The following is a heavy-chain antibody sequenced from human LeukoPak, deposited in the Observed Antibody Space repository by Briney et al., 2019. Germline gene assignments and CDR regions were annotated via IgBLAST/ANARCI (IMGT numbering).Heavy chain of an antibody. CDR1: GFTFSSYW. D-gene: IGHD3-16*01. Sequence: GGSLRLSCAASGFTFSSYWMHWVRQAPGKGLVWVSRINSDGSSTSYADSVKGRFTISRDNAKNTLHLQMNSLRAEDTVVYYCARAKGSVWFDYWGQGTLVTVSS. CDR3: ARAKGSVWFDY. CDR2: INSDGSST. J-gene: IGHJ4*02. V-gene: IGHV3-74*01.